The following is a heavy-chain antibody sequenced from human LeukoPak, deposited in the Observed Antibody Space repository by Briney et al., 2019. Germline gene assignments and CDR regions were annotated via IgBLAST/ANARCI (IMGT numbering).Heavy chain of an antibody. V-gene: IGHV3-48*01. D-gene: IGHD3-16*01. Sequence: GGSLRHSCSASGFTFRSYNMNWVRQAPAKGLEWLSFISSSSTTIYYADSVKGRFTISRDNAKNSLSLQMNSLRVEDTAVYYCARGRGGLGVAFHIWGQGTMVTVSS. CDR1: GFTFRSYN. J-gene: IGHJ3*02. CDR2: ISSSSTTI. CDR3: ARGRGGLGVAFHI.